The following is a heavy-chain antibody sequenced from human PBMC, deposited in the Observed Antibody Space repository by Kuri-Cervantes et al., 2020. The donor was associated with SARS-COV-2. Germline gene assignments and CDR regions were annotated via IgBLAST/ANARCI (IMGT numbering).Heavy chain of an antibody. CDR3: ARDRGFGSIDY. Sequence: ASVKVSCKASGYTFTGYYMHWVRQATGQGLEWMGWISAYNGNTNYAQKLQGRVTMTTDTSTSTAYMELRSLRSDDTAVYYCARDRGFGSIDYWGQGTLVTVSS. CDR1: GYTFTGYY. CDR2: ISAYNGNT. J-gene: IGHJ4*02. V-gene: IGHV1-18*04. D-gene: IGHD3-10*01.